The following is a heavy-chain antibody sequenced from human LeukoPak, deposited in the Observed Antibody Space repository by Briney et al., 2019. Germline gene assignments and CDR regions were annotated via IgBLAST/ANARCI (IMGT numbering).Heavy chain of an antibody. J-gene: IGHJ4*02. CDR2: VYPPGNT. CDR1: GGSISSYY. CDR3: ASKVVTTSNYFDH. Sequence: SETLSLTCTVSGGSISSYYWGWIRQPPGKGLEWIGSVYPPGNTYYNPSLKSRVTISVDTSKSQFSLKLTSVTAADTAVYYCASKVVTTSNYFDHWGQGTLVTVSS. V-gene: IGHV4-4*08. D-gene: IGHD4-23*01.